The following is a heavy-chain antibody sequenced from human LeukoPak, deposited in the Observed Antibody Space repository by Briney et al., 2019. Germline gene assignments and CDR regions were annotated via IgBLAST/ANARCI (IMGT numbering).Heavy chain of an antibody. CDR2: VKQDGSET. J-gene: IGHJ6*02. V-gene: IGHV3-7*01. CDR1: GFTFRNYW. CDR3: ARVYYYAMDV. Sequence: GGSLRLSCAASGFTFRNYWMSWVRQAPGKGLEWVANVKQDGSETYYVDSVKGRFTISRDNAKNSLYLQMNRLRAEGTAVYYCARVYYYAMDVWGQGTRSPSP.